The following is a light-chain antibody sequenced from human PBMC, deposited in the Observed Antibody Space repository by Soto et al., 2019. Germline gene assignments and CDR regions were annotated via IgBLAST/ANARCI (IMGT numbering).Light chain of an antibody. CDR2: EVS. J-gene: IGLJ1*01. CDR1: RSDVGGYNY. Sequence: QSVLTHPPSASGSPGQSVTISCTGTRSDVGGYNYVSWYQQHPGKAPKLMIYEVSKRPSGVPDRFSGSKSGNTASLTVSGLQAEDQADYYCSSYAGSNNLYVFGTGTKLTVL. V-gene: IGLV2-8*01. CDR3: SSYAGSNNLYV.